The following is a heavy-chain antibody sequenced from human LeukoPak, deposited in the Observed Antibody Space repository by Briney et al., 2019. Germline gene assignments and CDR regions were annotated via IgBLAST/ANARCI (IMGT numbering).Heavy chain of an antibody. CDR1: GFTLSSNY. V-gene: IGHV3-23*01. CDR2: ISGSGDNT. CDR3: AKVLEGAPQVSVD. Sequence: PGGSLRLSCAASGFTLSSNYMNWVRQAPGKGLEWVSAISGSGDNTNYADSVKGRFTISRDNSKNTLYLQMNSLRAEDTAVYYCAKVLEGAPQVSVDWGQGTLVTVSS. J-gene: IGHJ4*02. D-gene: IGHD1-26*01.